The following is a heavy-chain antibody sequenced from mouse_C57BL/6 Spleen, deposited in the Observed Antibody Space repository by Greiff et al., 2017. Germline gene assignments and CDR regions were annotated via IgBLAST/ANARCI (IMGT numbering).Heavy chain of an antibody. CDR2: IYPGDGDT. Sequence: VQLVESGAELVKPGASVKISCKASGYAFSSYWMNWVKQRPGKGLEWIGQIYPGDGDTNYNGKFKGKATLTADKSSSTAYMQLSSLTSEDSAVYFCARKHYSNGYAMDYWGQGTSVTVSS. J-gene: IGHJ4*01. CDR1: GYAFSSYW. D-gene: IGHD2-5*01. CDR3: ARKHYSNGYAMDY. V-gene: IGHV1-80*01.